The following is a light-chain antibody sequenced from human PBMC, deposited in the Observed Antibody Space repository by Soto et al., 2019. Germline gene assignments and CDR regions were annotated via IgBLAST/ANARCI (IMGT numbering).Light chain of an antibody. Sequence: IVMTQSPATLSVSPAESATLSCRASQSVGTNLAWYQQTPGQAPRVLIHSASTRATGIPARFSGSGSDTEFTLTISGLQSEDFAIYYCQQYNNWPPYSFGQGTKLENK. CDR1: QSVGTN. J-gene: IGKJ2*01. V-gene: IGKV3-15*01. CDR2: SAS. CDR3: QQYNNWPPYS.